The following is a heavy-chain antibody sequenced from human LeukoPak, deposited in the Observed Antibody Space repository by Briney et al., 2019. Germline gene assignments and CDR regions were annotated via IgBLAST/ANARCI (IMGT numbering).Heavy chain of an antibody. CDR3: ASDMQLERRLNY. D-gene: IGHD1-1*01. Sequence: SETLSLTCTVSGGSISSSSYYWGWIRQPPGKGLEWIGSIYYSGSTYYNPSLKSRVTISVDTSKNQFSLKLSSVTAADTAVYYCASDMQLERRLNYWGQGTLVTVSS. CDR2: IYYSGST. V-gene: IGHV4-39*07. CDR1: GGSISSSSYY. J-gene: IGHJ4*02.